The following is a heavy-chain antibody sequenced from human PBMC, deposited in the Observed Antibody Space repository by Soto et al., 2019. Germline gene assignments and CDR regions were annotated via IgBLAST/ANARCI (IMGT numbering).Heavy chain of an antibody. CDR3: TTGIYYDILTGYHNVAY. J-gene: IGHJ4*02. V-gene: IGHV3-15*01. CDR2: IKSKTDGGTA. Sequence: EVQLVESGGGLVKPGGSLRLSCVASGFNLSHPWMTWVRQAAGKGLEWVGRIKSKTDGGTADYAAPVKGRATISRDDSKNTVYQQMNSLKTEDTAVYYCTTGIYYDILTGYHNVAYWGQGALVTVSP. D-gene: IGHD3-9*01. CDR1: GFNLSHPW.